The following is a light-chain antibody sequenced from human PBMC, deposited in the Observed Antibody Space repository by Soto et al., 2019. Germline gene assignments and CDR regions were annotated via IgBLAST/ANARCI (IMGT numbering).Light chain of an antibody. V-gene: IGKV3-11*01. J-gene: IGKJ4*01. Sequence: EIVLTQSPATLSLSPGERATLSCRASQSVSRFLAWYQQKPGQAPRLLIYDASNRATGIPARFSGSGSGTDFTLTISDLEPEDFALDYCQHLSGWPLTFGGGTRVEIK. CDR3: QHLSGWPLT. CDR1: QSVSRF. CDR2: DAS.